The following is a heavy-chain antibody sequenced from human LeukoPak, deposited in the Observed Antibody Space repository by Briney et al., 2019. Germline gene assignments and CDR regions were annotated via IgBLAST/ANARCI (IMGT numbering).Heavy chain of an antibody. V-gene: IGHV3-23*01. D-gene: IGHD5-12*01. CDR3: AKDPPSVVANAFHI. J-gene: IGHJ3*02. Sequence: PGGSPRLSCAASGFTFSSSVMTWVRPSPGKGLEWVSTISGSGCTTYYSDSVKGRFTITRDNSKNTLYLEMDSLRADDTAVYSCAKDPPSVVANAFHIWGQGTMVTVSS. CDR1: GFTFSSSV. CDR2: ISGSGCTT.